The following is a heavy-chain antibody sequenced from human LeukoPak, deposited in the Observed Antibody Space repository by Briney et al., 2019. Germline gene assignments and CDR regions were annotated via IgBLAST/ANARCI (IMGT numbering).Heavy chain of an antibody. CDR1: GVYISSGGYY. CDR2: IYYSGST. Sequence: PSETLSLTCTVSGVYISSGGYYWSWIRQHPGRGLEWIGYIYYSGSTSYNPSLKRRVTISAHTYKNQFSLTRSSVTAADTAVYYCAGARSAAGNFDYWGQGTLVTVSS. V-gene: IGHV4-31*03. D-gene: IGHD6-13*01. CDR3: AGARSAAGNFDY. J-gene: IGHJ4*02.